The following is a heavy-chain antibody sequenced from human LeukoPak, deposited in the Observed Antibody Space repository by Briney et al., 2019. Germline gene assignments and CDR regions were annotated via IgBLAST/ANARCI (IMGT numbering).Heavy chain of an antibody. Sequence: PSETLSLTCAASGYSISSGYYWGWIRQPPGKGLEWIGSIYHSGSTYYNPSLKSRITISVDTSKNQFSLKLSSVTAADTAVYYCATFDSNVLDYWGQGTLVTVSS. D-gene: IGHD2-8*01. CDR1: GYSISSGYY. CDR2: IYHSGST. V-gene: IGHV4-38-2*01. CDR3: ATFDSNVLDY. J-gene: IGHJ4*02.